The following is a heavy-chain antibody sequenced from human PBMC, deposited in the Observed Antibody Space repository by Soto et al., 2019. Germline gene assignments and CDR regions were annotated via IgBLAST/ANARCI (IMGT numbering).Heavy chain of an antibody. CDR1: AGSITTSY. D-gene: IGHD3-22*01. Sequence: PSETLSLTCTVSAGSITTSYWSWIRQPLGKALEWIGYISYRGSTNYNPSLKSRLTLSIDTSKSQISLKLTSMTTADTAGYYCASSGIVGREVNTWFDPWGQGTLVPVSS. CDR3: ASSGIVGREVNTWFDP. V-gene: IGHV4-59*01. CDR2: ISYRGST. J-gene: IGHJ5*02.